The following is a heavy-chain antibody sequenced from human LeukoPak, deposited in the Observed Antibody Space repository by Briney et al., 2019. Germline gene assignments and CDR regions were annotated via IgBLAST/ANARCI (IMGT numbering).Heavy chain of an antibody. Sequence: GGSLGLSCAASGFTFSDFYMSWIRQAPGKGLEFISYISGGGDTIFYADSVKGRFTISRDNAKNSLYLQMNSLRAEDTAVYYCARVHCSGGGCSSWGQGTLVTVSS. V-gene: IGHV3-11*01. J-gene: IGHJ4*02. CDR2: ISGGGDTI. CDR1: GFTFSDFY. D-gene: IGHD2-15*01. CDR3: ARVHCSGGGCSS.